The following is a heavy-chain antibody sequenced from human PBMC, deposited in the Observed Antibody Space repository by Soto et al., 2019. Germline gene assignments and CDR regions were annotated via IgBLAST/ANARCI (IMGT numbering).Heavy chain of an antibody. V-gene: IGHV3-30*04. CDR2: ISYDESFT. J-gene: IGHJ3*02. D-gene: IGHD4-17*01. CDR3: ARESVYGDNSGHSASFDI. CDR1: GFIFTSYT. Sequence: QAQLVESGGGVVQPGTSLRLSCAASGFIFTSYTMHWVRQAPGKGLEWVTLISYDESFTHYADSAKGRFIISRDTPKNTLYFQMNILRPEDTAVYYCARESVYGDNSGHSASFDIWGQGTLVTVSS.